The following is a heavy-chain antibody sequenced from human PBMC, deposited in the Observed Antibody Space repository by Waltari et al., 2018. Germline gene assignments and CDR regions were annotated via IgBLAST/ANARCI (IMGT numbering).Heavy chain of an antibody. CDR3: ARTGARWLQFAAFDI. CDR2: INQDGSKE. D-gene: IGHD5-12*01. J-gene: IGHJ3*02. V-gene: IGHV3-7*01. CDR1: RFTFSNYW. Sequence: EVLLVEHGGGLVRTGGSLRLSCAASRFTFSNYWMNWVRRAQGKGVEWVANINQDGSKEYYVDSVKGRFTISRDNAKNSLYLEMKTLRAEDTAIYYCARTGARWLQFAAFDIWGQGTMVTVSS.